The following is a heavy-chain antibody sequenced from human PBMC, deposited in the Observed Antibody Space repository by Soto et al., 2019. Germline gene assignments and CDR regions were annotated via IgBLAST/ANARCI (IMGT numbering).Heavy chain of an antibody. V-gene: IGHV3-7*01. CDR3: ARYQQLVPYYFDY. CDR1: GFPFISYG. Sequence: EVQLVESGGGLVQPGGSLSFSGEAFGFPFISYGLSWVGKAPGKGWGGGAKIKQEGSEKYYVDSVKGRFTISRDNAKNSLYLQMNSLRAEDTAVYYCARYQQLVPYYFDYWGQGTLVTVSS. CDR2: IKQEGSEK. J-gene: IGHJ4*02. D-gene: IGHD6-13*01.